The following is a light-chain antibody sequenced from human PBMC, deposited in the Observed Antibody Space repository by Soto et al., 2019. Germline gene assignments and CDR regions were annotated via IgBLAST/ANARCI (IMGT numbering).Light chain of an antibody. Sequence: EIVLTQSPGTLSLSPGERATLSCRASQSVSSNYLTWYQQKPGQAPRLLIYGASSSATGIADRFSGSGSGTDFTLTISRLEPEDFAVYYCQQYGTSPFTFGPGTKVDIK. J-gene: IGKJ3*01. V-gene: IGKV3-20*01. CDR1: QSVSSNY. CDR3: QQYGTSPFT. CDR2: GAS.